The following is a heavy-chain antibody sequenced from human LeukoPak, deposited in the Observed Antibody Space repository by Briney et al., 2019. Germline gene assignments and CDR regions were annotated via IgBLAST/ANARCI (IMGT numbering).Heavy chain of an antibody. CDR3: ARGPNKSDGGNSGSAWFDP. CDR1: GYTFTTYD. CDR2: MNPNSGNT. J-gene: IGHJ5*02. V-gene: IGHV1-8*01. Sequence: ASVKVSCKASGYTFTTYDVNRVRQATGQGLEWMGWMNPNSGNTGYAQKFQGRVAMTRNTSISTAYMELSSLRSEDTAVYYCARGPNKSDGGNSGSAWFDPWGQGTLVTVSS. D-gene: IGHD4-23*01.